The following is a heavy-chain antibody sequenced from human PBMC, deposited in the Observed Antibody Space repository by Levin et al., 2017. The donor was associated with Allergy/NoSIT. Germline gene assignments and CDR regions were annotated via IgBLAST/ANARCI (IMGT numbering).Heavy chain of an antibody. D-gene: IGHD3-10*01. Sequence: RSSETLSLTCTVSGASIRSDGYYWGWIRQPPGEGLDWIGNIYFSGISYYNPSLKSRVTISVDTSKNQFSLKLSSVTAADTAVYYCARLKSDTYGSGTYVFDYWGQGTLVTVSS. J-gene: IGHJ4*02. CDR3: ARLKSDTYGSGTYVFDY. CDR2: IYFSGIS. V-gene: IGHV4-39*01. CDR1: GASIRSDGYY.